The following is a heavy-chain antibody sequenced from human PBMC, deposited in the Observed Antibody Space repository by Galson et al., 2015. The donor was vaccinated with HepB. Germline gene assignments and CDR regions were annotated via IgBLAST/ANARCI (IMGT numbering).Heavy chain of an antibody. D-gene: IGHD2-15*01. CDR3: ARDLLGEVAATLYFDY. J-gene: IGHJ4*02. V-gene: IGHV1-46*04. CDR2: INPSGGST. CDR1: GYTFTSYY. Sequence: SVKVSCKASGYTFTSYYMHWVRQAPGQGLEWMGIINPSGGSTSYAQKLQGRVTMTRDTSTSTVYMELSSLRSEDTAVYYCARDLLGEVAATLYFDYWGQGTLVTVSS.